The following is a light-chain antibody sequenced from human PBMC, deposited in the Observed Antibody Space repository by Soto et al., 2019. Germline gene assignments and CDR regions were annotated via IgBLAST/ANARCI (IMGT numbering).Light chain of an antibody. CDR3: QQYGSSLFT. J-gene: IGKJ3*01. CDR1: QSVSSSY. CDR2: GAS. Sequence: EIVLTQSPGTLSLSPGERATLSCRASQSVSSSYLAWYQQKPGQAPRLLIYGASSRATGIPARFSGSGSGTAFTLTISRLEPEDFAVYYCQQYGSSLFTFGPGTNVDIK. V-gene: IGKV3-20*01.